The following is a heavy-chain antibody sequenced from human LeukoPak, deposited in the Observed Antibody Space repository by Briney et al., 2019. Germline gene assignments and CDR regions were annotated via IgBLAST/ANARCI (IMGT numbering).Heavy chain of an antibody. CDR3: ARHARGAFVVVPARPLPGAFDI. CDR1: GYSISSGYY. V-gene: IGHV4-38-2*02. J-gene: IGHJ3*02. CDR2: IYHSGST. Sequence: PSETLSLTCTVSGYSISSGYYWGWIRQPPGKGLEWIGSIYHSGSTYYNPSLKSRVTISVDTSKNQFSLKLSSVTAADTAVYYCARHARGAFVVVPARPLPGAFDIWGQGTMVTVSS. D-gene: IGHD2-2*01.